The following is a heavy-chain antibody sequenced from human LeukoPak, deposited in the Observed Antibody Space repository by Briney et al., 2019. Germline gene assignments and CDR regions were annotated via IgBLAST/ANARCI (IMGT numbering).Heavy chain of an antibody. V-gene: IGHV3-72*01. CDR3: VRVISGSYAFDI. Sequence: GGSLRLSCAASGFIFSDHYMDWVRQAPGKGLDWLGRSRNKANSYTSEYAASVKGRFTISRDDSKNSLYLQMSSLKTEDTAVYYCVRVISGSYAFDIWGQGTMVTVSS. CDR2: SRNKANSYTS. J-gene: IGHJ3*02. D-gene: IGHD1-26*01. CDR1: GFIFSDHY.